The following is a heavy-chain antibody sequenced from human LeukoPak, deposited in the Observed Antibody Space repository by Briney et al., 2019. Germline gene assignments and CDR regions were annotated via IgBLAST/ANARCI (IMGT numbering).Heavy chain of an antibody. D-gene: IGHD6-19*01. CDR3: ARRTVAADKYYYYYYMDV. V-gene: IGHV4-34*01. CDR2: INHSGST. J-gene: IGHJ6*03. CDR1: GGSFSGYY. Sequence: SETLSLTCAVYGGSFSGYYWSWIRQPPGKGLEWIGEINHSGSTNYNPSLKSRVTISVDTSKNQFSLKLSSVTAADTAVYYCARRTVAADKYYYYYYMDVWGKGTTVTVSS.